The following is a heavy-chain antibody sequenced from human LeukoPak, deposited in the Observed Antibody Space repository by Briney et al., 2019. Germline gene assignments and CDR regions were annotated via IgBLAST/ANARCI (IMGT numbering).Heavy chain of an antibody. CDR3: AKEVGDAYYYYMDV. CDR1: GFTFSSYG. D-gene: IGHD3-3*01. J-gene: IGHJ6*03. CDR2: IRYDGSNK. Sequence: GGSLRLSCAASGFTFSSYGMHWVRQAPGKGLEWVAFIRYDGSNKYYADSVKGRFTISRDNSKNTLYLQMNSLRAEDTAVYYCAKEVGDAYYYYMDVWGKGTTVTVSS. V-gene: IGHV3-30*02.